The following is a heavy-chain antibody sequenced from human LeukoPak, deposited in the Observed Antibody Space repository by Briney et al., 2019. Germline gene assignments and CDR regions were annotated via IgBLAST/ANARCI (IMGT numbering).Heavy chain of an antibody. J-gene: IGHJ4*02. Sequence: GGSLRLSCAASGFTFSSSAMSWVRQAPGKGLEWVSAISNNGGYTYYADSVQGRFTISRDNSKSTLYLQMNSLRAEDTAVYYCAKDFRIGYSAHFDYWGQGALVTVSS. V-gene: IGHV3-23*01. CDR2: ISNNGGYT. D-gene: IGHD2-21*01. CDR3: AKDFRIGYSAHFDY. CDR1: GFTFSSSA.